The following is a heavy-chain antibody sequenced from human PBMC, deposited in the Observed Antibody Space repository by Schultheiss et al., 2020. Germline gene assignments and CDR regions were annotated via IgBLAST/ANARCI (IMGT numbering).Heavy chain of an antibody. V-gene: IGHV4-59*12. CDR1: GGSISSYY. J-gene: IGHJ6*02. Sequence: SETLSLTCTVSGGSISSYYWSWIRQPPGKGLEWIGYIYYSGSTYYNPSLKSRVTISVDTSKNQFSLKLISVTAADTAVYYCARETVTTSPDVWGQGTTVTVSS. CDR2: IYYSGST. CDR3: ARETVTTSPDV. D-gene: IGHD4-17*01.